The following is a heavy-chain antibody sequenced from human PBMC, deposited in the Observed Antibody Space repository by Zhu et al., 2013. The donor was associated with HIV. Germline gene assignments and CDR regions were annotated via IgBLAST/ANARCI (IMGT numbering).Heavy chain of an antibody. Sequence: QDQLVQSGAEMKKPGASVKVSCKASGYVFTSFGINWVRQAPGQGLEWMGWISPYNGKTDYAQKLQDRVSMTIDTSTNTAYMELWRLRSDDTAVYYCARDNRDNWNTGGWLDPWGQGALVTVSS. V-gene: IGHV1-18*01. CDR2: ISPYNGKT. D-gene: IGHD1-20*01. CDR1: GYVFTSFG. CDR3: ARDNRDNWNTGGWLDP. J-gene: IGHJ5*02.